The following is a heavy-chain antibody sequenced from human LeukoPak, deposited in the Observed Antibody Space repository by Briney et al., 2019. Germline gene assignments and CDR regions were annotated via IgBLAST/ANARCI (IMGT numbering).Heavy chain of an antibody. CDR1: GFTFSRYI. D-gene: IGHD2/OR15-2a*01. V-gene: IGHV3-48*01. CDR2: ISGSGNAK. CDR3: ARDYVYAFDY. J-gene: IGHJ4*02. Sequence: GGSLRLSCAASGFTFSRYIMNWVRQAPGKGLQWVSYISGSGNAKHYTDSVKGRFTISRGNAKNALYLQMNTLRAEDTAVYFCARDYVYAFDYWGQGTLVTVSS.